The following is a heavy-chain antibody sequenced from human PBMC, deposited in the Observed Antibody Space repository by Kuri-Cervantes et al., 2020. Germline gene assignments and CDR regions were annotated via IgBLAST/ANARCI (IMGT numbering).Heavy chain of an antibody. J-gene: IGHJ4*02. Sequence: ASVKVSCKASGYTFTSYGMHWVRQAPGQRLKWMGWINAGNGYTKYSQKFQGRVTITGDTSASTAYMEVSSLRSEDTAVYYCARTGWDMVQGVIISYYFDYWGQGTLVTVSS. CDR1: GYTFTSYG. V-gene: IGHV1-3*01. D-gene: IGHD3-10*01. CDR2: INAGNGYT. CDR3: ARTGWDMVQGVIISYYFDY.